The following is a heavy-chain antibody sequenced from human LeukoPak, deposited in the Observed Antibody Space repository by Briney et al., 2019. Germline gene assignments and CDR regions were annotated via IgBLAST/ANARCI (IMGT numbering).Heavy chain of an antibody. CDR2: INHSGST. D-gene: IGHD1-26*01. Sequence: SETLSLTCAVYGGSFSGYYWSWIRQPPGKGLEWIGEINHSGSTNYNPSLKSRVTISVDTSKNQFSLKLSSVTAADTAVYYCARHAGGSYYSPFGYWGQGTLVTVSS. J-gene: IGHJ4*02. CDR3: ARHAGGSYYSPFGY. V-gene: IGHV4-34*01. CDR1: GGSFSGYY.